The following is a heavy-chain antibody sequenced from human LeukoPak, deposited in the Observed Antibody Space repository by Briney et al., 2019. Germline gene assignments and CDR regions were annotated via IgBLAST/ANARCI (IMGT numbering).Heavy chain of an antibody. Sequence: KSSETLSLTCAVYGGSFSGYYWSWIRQPPGKGLEWIGEINHSGSTNYNPSLKSRVTISVDTPKNQFSLKLSSVTAADTAVYYCARGLPAAILGYYYYYMDVWGKGTTVTVSS. J-gene: IGHJ6*03. V-gene: IGHV4-34*01. D-gene: IGHD2-2*01. CDR2: INHSGST. CDR3: ARGLPAAILGYYYYYMDV. CDR1: GGSFSGYY.